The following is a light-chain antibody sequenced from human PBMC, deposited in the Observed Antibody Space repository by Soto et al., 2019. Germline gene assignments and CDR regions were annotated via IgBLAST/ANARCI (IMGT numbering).Light chain of an antibody. V-gene: IGLV2-23*01. CDR3: CSYAGRSTLV. CDR2: EGN. Sequence: SALTQPASVSGSPGQSITISCTGTSSDVGSYNLVSWYQQHPGKAPKLMIYEGNKRPSGVSNRFSGSKSGNTASLTISGLQAEDEADYYCCSYAGRSTLVFGGGTKVTVL. J-gene: IGLJ2*01. CDR1: SSDVGSYNL.